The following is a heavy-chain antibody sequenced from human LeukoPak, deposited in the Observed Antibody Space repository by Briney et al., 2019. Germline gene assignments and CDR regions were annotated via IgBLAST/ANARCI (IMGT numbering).Heavy chain of an antibody. CDR2: IYYSGST. Sequence: SETLSLTCTVSGGSISSYYWSWIRQPPGKGLGGSGYIYYSGSTNYNHSLKRRVTISVDTYKNQLSLKLSSVTDADTAVYYCARVNYYDSSGLVSDWGQGTLVTVSS. CDR3: ARVNYYDSSGLVSD. D-gene: IGHD3-22*01. CDR1: GGSISSYY. V-gene: IGHV4-59*01. J-gene: IGHJ4*02.